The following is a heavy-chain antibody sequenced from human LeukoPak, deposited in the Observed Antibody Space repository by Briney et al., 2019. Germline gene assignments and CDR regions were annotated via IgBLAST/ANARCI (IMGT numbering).Heavy chain of an antibody. J-gene: IGHJ4*02. CDR3: ARDGSVVVAATPDY. CDR2: ISYDGSNK. V-gene: IGHV3-30-3*01. CDR1: GFTFSSYA. D-gene: IGHD2-15*01. Sequence: GGSLRLSCAASGFTFSSYAMHWVRQAPGKGLEWVAVISYDGSNKYYADSVKGRFTISRDNSKNTLYLQMNSLRAEDTAVYYCARDGSVVVAATPDYWGQGTLVTVSS.